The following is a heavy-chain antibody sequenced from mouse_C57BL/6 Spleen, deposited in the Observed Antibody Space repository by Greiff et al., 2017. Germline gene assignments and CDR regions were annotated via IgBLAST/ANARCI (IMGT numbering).Heavy chain of an antibody. V-gene: IGHV1-82*01. Sequence: QVQLQQSGPELVKPGASVKISCKASGYAFSSSWMNWVKQRPGKGLEGIGRIYPGDGDTNYNGKFKGKATLTADKSSITAYMQLSSLTSEDSSVYFCAPGGYYAMDYWGQGTSVTVSS. CDR3: APGGYYAMDY. CDR2: IYPGDGDT. CDR1: GYAFSSSW. J-gene: IGHJ4*01.